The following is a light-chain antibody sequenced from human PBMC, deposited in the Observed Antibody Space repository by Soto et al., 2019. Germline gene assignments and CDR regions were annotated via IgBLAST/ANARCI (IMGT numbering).Light chain of an antibody. CDR1: QSISSY. V-gene: IGKV1-39*01. CDR2: AAS. J-gene: IGKJ4*01. CDR3: QQSYSTS. Sequence: DIQMTQSPSSLSASVGDRVTITCRASQSISSYLNWYQQKPGKAPKLLIYAASSFQSGVPTRFSGSGSGTDFTLTISSLQREDFANYYCQQSYSTSFGGGTKVEIK.